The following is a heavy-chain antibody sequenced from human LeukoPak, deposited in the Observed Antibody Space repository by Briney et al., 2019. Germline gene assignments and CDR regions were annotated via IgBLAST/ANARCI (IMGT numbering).Heavy chain of an antibody. Sequence: ASETLSLTCTVSGGSISSYYWSWIRQPPGKGLEWIGYVYYSGSTNYNLSLKSRVTISVYTSKNQFSLKLSSVTAADTAVYYCARGGPAGKDYFDYWGQGTLVTVSS. CDR3: ARGGPAGKDYFDY. CDR2: VYYSGST. D-gene: IGHD6-13*01. J-gene: IGHJ4*02. CDR1: GGSISSYY. V-gene: IGHV4-59*01.